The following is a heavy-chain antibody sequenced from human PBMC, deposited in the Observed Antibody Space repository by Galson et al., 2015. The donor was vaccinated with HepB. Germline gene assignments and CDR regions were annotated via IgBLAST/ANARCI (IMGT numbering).Heavy chain of an antibody. J-gene: IGHJ4*02. CDR3: ARGVGAAI. CDR2: INSDGSTT. D-gene: IGHD2-15*01. CDR1: GFTFSTYW. Sequence: SLRLSCAASGFTFSTYWMYWVRQAPGKGLVWVSRINSDGSTTNYADSVKGRFTISRDNAKNTLYLQMSSLRDEDTAVYYCARGVGAAIWGQGTLVTVSS. V-gene: IGHV3-74*01.